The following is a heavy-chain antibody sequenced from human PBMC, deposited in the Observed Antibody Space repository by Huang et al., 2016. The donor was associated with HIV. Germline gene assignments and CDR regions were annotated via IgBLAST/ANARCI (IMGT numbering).Heavy chain of an antibody. V-gene: IGHV3-73*01. D-gene: IGHD4-17*01. CDR1: GFTFSGSA. CDR3: SRQGRPYASAFDI. J-gene: IGHJ3*02. CDR2: IRSKANSYAT. Sequence: EVQLVEPGGGLVQPGGSLKLSCAASGFTFSGSAMHWVRQASGKGLEGVGRIRSKANSYATAYAAAVKGRFTISRDDSKNTAYLQMNSLKTEDTAVYYCSRQGRPYASAFDIWGQGTMVTVSS.